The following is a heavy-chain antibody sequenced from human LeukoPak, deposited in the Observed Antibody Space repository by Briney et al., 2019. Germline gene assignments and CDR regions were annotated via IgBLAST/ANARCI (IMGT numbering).Heavy chain of an antibody. CDR1: GGSISSGGYY. D-gene: IGHD6-25*01. Sequence: SETLSLTCTVSGGSISSGGYYWSWIRQPPGKGLEWIGYIYYSGSTNYNPSLKSRVTISVDTSKNQFSLKLSSVTAADTAVYYCARTGYPYYYYYGMDVWGQGTTVTVSS. CDR2: IYYSGST. CDR3: ARTGYPYYYYYGMDV. V-gene: IGHV4-61*08. J-gene: IGHJ6*02.